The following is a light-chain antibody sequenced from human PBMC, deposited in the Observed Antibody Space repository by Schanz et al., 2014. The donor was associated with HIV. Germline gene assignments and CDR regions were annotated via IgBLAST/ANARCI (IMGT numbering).Light chain of an antibody. V-gene: IGLV2-14*01. Sequence: QSALTQPASVSGSPGQSITISCTGTSSDVGGYNYVSWYQQHPGKAPKLMIYDVSNRPSGVSNRFSGSKSGNTASLTISGLQAEDEADYYCSSYSGHNNLGIFGGGTKLTVL. CDR1: SSDVGGYNY. CDR3: SSYSGHNNLGI. J-gene: IGLJ2*01. CDR2: DVS.